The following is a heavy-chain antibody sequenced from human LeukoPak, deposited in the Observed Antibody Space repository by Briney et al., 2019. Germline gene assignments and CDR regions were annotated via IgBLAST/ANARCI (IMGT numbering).Heavy chain of an antibody. V-gene: IGHV3-66*02. D-gene: IGHD3-3*01. J-gene: IGHJ3*02. CDR1: GFTVSSNY. CDR2: IYSGGST. Sequence: GGSLRLSCAASGFTVSSNYMSWVRQAPGKGLEWVSVIYSGGSTYYADCVRGGLTISRDNSKNTLYLQMNSLRAEDTAVYYCARYLRSRRAFDIWGQGTMVTVSS. CDR3: ARYLRSRRAFDI.